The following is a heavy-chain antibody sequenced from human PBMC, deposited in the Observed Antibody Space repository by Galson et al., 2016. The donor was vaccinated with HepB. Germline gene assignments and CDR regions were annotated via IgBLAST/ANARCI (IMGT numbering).Heavy chain of an antibody. D-gene: IGHD6-19*01. J-gene: IGHJ4*02. V-gene: IGHV3-23*01. CDR3: VKGPVASGRMPIDY. Sequence: SLRLSCAASGFSISIYSMNWVRQAPGKGLEWVSAIRGSGTGTSYTDSVKGRFTISRDNSKNTLYLQMNSLRAEDTALYYCVKGPVASGRMPIDYWGQGTLVIVSS. CDR2: IRGSGTGT. CDR1: GFSISIYS.